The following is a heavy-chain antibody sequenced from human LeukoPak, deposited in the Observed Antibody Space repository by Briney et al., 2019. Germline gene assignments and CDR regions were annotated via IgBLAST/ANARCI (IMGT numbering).Heavy chain of an antibody. V-gene: IGHV3-21*01. CDR2: ISSSSSYI. D-gene: IGHD2-15*01. CDR3: ARAGDIVVVVAETGFDY. Sequence: GGSLRLSCAASGFTFSSYSMNWVRQAPGKGLEWVSSISSSSSYIYYADSVKGRFTISRDNAKNSLYLQMNSLRAEDTAVYCCARAGDIVVVVAETGFDYWGQGTLVTVSS. J-gene: IGHJ4*02. CDR1: GFTFSSYS.